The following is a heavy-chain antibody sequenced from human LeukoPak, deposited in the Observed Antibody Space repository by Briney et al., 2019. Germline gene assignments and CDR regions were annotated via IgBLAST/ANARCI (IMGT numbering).Heavy chain of an antibody. J-gene: IGHJ4*02. Sequence: GGSLRLSCAASGLTFSSYAMSWVRQAPGKGLEWVSAISGSGGSTYYADSVKGRFTISRDNSKNTLYLQMNSLRAEDTAVYYCAKVVADYYGSGSYYVSRGQGTLVTVSS. CDR3: AKVVADYYGSGSYYVS. D-gene: IGHD3-10*01. CDR1: GLTFSSYA. V-gene: IGHV3-23*01. CDR2: ISGSGGST.